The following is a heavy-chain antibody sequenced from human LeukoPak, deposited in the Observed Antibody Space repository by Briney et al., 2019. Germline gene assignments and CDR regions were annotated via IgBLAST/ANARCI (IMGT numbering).Heavy chain of an antibody. CDR3: ARDGDFWSGYGYYFDY. CDR2: INHSGST. Sequence: SETLSLTCAVYGGSFSGYYWSWIRQPPGKGLEWIGEINHSGSTNYNPSLKSRVTISVDTSKNQFSLKLSSVTAADTAVYYCARDGDFWSGYGYYFDYWGRGTLVTVSS. V-gene: IGHV4-34*01. CDR1: GGSFSGYY. D-gene: IGHD3-3*01. J-gene: IGHJ4*02.